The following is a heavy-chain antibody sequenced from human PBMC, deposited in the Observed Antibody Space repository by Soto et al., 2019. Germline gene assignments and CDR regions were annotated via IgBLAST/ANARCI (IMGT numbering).Heavy chain of an antibody. Sequence: EVQLLESGGGLVQPGGSLRLSCAASGFTFSSYAMNWVRQAPGKGLEWVSSVSGGGDGTYYADSVKGRFTISRDNSKNTLYLQMNSLRAQDTAVYFCTKGPIFGVVTHYFDSWGQGTLVTVSP. D-gene: IGHD3-3*01. V-gene: IGHV3-23*01. CDR3: TKGPIFGVVTHYFDS. CDR2: VSGGGDGT. CDR1: GFTFSSYA. J-gene: IGHJ4*02.